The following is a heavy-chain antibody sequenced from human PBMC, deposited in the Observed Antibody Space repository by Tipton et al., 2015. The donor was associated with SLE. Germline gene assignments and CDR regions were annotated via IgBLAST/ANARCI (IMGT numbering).Heavy chain of an antibody. CDR2: INHSGST. Sequence: TLSLTCTVSGGSISSYYWSWIRQPPGKGLEWIGEINHSGSTNYNPSLKSRVTISVDTSKNQFSLKLSSVTAADTAVYYCATRPGGNNWFDPWGQGTLVTVSP. CDR1: GGSISSYY. D-gene: IGHD1-26*01. CDR3: ATRPGGNNWFDP. V-gene: IGHV4-34*01. J-gene: IGHJ5*02.